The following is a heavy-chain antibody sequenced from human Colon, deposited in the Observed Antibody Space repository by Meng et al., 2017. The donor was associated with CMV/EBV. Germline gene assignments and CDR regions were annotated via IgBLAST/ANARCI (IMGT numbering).Heavy chain of an antibody. CDR1: GYTFTNYG. CDR2: ISAYTGDT. CDR3: VRESQSGSYIYLQH. D-gene: IGHD1-26*01. V-gene: IGHV1-18*01. Sequence: QVELVQSGGGVKKPGASVKVSCKASGYTFTNYGIGWVRQAPGQGLEWMGWISAYTGDTYYAQKFQGRVTMTTDTSTSTAYMELRSLRSDDTAVYYCVRESQSGSYIYLQHWGQGTLVTVSS. J-gene: IGHJ1*01.